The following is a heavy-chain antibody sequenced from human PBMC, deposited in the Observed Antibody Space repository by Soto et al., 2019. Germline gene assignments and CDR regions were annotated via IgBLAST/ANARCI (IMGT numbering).Heavy chain of an antibody. V-gene: IGHV3-30-3*01. D-gene: IGHD6-19*01. J-gene: IGHJ4*02. CDR1: GFTFSSYA. Sequence: QVQLVESGGGVVQPGRSLRLSCAASGFTFSSYAMHWVRQAPGKGLEWVAVMSYDGSNKYYADSVKGRFTISRDNSTNTLDLQMNSLRAEDTAVFYCARDKSPYSSGWHNRHFDYWGQGTLVTVSS. CDR2: MSYDGSNK. CDR3: ARDKSPYSSGWHNRHFDY.